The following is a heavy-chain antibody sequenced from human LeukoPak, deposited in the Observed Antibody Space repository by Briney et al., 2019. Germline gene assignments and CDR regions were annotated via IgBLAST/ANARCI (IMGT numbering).Heavy chain of an antibody. J-gene: IGHJ4*02. CDR1: GFTFSSYG. CDR3: AKGLEYYYGSGSHELFDY. CDR2: ISGSGGST. Sequence: PGGSLRLSCAASGFTFSSYGMSWVRQAPGKGLEWVSAISGSGGSTYYADSVKGRFTISRDNSKNTLYLQMNSLRAEDTAVYYCAKGLEYYYGSGSHELFDYWGQGTLVTVSS. D-gene: IGHD3-10*01. V-gene: IGHV3-23*01.